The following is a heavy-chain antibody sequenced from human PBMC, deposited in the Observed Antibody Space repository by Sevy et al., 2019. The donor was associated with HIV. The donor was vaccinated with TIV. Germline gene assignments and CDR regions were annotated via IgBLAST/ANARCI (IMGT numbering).Heavy chain of an antibody. CDR2: FDPEDDET. J-gene: IGHJ4*02. Sequence: ASVKVSCKVSRYTLSEFSIHWVRQAPGRGLEWMATFDPEDDETFYAQKFRGRVTMTEDTSTDTVYMELSSLRSEDTAVYYCAITKDYYDSSAYPFDYWGQGTLVTVSS. D-gene: IGHD3-22*01. V-gene: IGHV1-24*01. CDR1: RYTLSEFS. CDR3: AITKDYYDSSAYPFDY.